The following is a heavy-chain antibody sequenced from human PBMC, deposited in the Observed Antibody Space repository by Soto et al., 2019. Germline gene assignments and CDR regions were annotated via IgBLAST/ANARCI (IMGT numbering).Heavy chain of an antibody. V-gene: IGHV1-18*04. Sequence: ASVKVSCKASGYTFSHYGISWVRQAPGQGLEWMAWTSADNDDTNYAEKLQGRVTLTTDTSTGTAYMELRSLRADDTAVYFCARDERRTCTGPSCYYLDYWRHGTLVAVSS. CDR3: ARDERRTCTGPSCYYLDY. J-gene: IGHJ4*01. CDR1: GYTFSHYG. CDR2: TSADNDDT. D-gene: IGHD2-2*01.